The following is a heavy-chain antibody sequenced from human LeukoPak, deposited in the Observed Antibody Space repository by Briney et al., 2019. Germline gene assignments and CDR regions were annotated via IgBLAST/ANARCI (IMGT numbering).Heavy chain of an antibody. J-gene: IGHJ5*02. CDR3: AKGARGDTVTSIVGLNWFDP. Sequence: GWSLRLSCAASGITFRSYGMHWVRQAPGKGLEWVAVISYDGSHKYYADSVKGRFSISRDNSKNTLYLQMNSLRADDTAVYYCAKGARGDTVTSIVGLNWFDPWGQGTLVTVSS. D-gene: IGHD4-17*01. V-gene: IGHV3-30*18. CDR1: GITFRSYG. CDR2: ISYDGSHK.